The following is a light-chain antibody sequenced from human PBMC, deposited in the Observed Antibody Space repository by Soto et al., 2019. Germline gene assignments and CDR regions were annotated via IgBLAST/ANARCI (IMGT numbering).Light chain of an antibody. CDR3: VQYYGWPKT. CDR1: QSVDNK. J-gene: IGKJ1*01. Sequence: ERVMTQSPAALSVPLGERATLSCRASQSVDNKLAWYQFKPGKAPRLLIYGASTRATGVPTRFSCSGSGTEFTLNIGSRQSEGFAVYYCVQYYGWPKTFGQGTEVYIK. V-gene: IGKV3-15*01. CDR2: GAS.